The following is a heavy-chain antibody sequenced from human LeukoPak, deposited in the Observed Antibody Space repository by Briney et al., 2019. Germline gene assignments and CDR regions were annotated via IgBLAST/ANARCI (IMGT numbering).Heavy chain of an antibody. CDR3: ATSQGPRITMIVVVNAFDI. D-gene: IGHD3-22*01. J-gene: IGHJ3*02. CDR1: GHTLTELS. CDR2: FDPEDGET. V-gene: IGHV1-24*01. Sequence: ASVKVSCKVSGHTLTELSMHWVRQAPGKGLEWMGGFDPEDGETIYAQKFQGRVTMTEDTSTDTAYMELSSLRSEDTAVYYCATSQGPRITMIVVVNAFDIWGQGTMVTVSS.